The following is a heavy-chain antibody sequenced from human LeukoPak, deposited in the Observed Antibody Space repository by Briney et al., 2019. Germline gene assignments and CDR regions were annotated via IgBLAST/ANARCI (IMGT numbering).Heavy chain of an antibody. CDR3: ARDFVPAAIFGYYYYGMDV. CDR2: INPNSGGT. Sequence: ASVKVSCTASGYTFTGYYMHWVRQAPGQGLEWMGWINPNSGGTNYAQKFQGWVTMTRDTSISTAYMELSRLRSDDTAVYYCARDFVPAAIFGYYYYGMDVWGQGTTVTVSS. V-gene: IGHV1-2*04. J-gene: IGHJ6*02. D-gene: IGHD2-2*02. CDR1: GYTFTGYY.